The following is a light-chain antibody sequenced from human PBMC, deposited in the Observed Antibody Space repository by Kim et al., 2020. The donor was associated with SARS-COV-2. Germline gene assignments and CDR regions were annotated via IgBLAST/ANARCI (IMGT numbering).Light chain of an antibody. J-gene: IGLJ2*01. V-gene: IGLV3-19*01. CDR2: GKN. CDR3: NSRDSSDNHVV. CDR1: SLRIYY. Sequence: AVGQTVRITCQGDSLRIYYASWYQQKPGQAPVLVIYGKNNRPSGIPDRFSGSSSVNTASLTITGAQAEDEANYYCNSRDSSDNHVVFGGGTQLTVL.